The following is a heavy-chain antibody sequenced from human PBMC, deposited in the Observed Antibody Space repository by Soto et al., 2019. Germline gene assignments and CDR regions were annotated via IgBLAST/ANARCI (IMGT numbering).Heavy chain of an antibody. CDR3: ATNDFWSGPNYYYMDV. Sequence: GGSLRLSCAASGFTFSSYAMSWVRQAPGKGLEWVSAISGSGGSTYYADSVKGRFTISRDNSKNTLYLQMNSLRAEDTAVYYCATNDFWSGPNYYYMDVWGKGTTVTVSS. CDR2: ISGSGGST. D-gene: IGHD3-3*01. V-gene: IGHV3-23*01. J-gene: IGHJ6*03. CDR1: GFTFSSYA.